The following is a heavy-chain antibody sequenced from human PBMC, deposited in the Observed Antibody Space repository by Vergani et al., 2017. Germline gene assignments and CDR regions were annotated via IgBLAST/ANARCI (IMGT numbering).Heavy chain of an antibody. CDR3: ARHSTVEWLVKLGWIDP. V-gene: IGHV4-39*01. Sequence: QLQLQESGPGLVKPSATLSLTCSVSGPSIRSSNYYWGWIRQPPGKGLEWIASIYYSGSTYYNPSLKSRVTIPVDTSKNRFSLKLSSVTAADTAVYFCARHSTVEWLVKLGWIDPWGQGILVTVSS. D-gene: IGHD6-19*01. CDR2: IYYSGST. CDR1: GPSIRSSNYY. J-gene: IGHJ5*02.